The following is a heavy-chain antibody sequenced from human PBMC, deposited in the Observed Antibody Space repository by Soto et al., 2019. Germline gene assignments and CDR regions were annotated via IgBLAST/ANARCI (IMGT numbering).Heavy chain of an antibody. CDR1: AFTFSSYA. CDR3: AKLPVAYDFWSGNYMDV. J-gene: IGHJ6*02. CDR2: ISGSGDST. V-gene: IGHV3-23*01. Sequence: LRLSCAASAFTFSSYAMNWVRQAPGKGLEWVSAISGSGDSTYYADSVKGRFTVSRDNSKNTLNLQMNSLRAEDTAVYYCAKLPVAYDFWSGNYMDVWGQGTTVTVSS. D-gene: IGHD3-3*01.